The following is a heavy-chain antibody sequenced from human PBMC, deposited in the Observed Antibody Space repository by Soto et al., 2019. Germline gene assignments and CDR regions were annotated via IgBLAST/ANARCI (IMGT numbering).Heavy chain of an antibody. J-gene: IGHJ6*02. D-gene: IGHD2-15*01. CDR1: GYIFVNYG. CDR2: ISAYSGNT. Sequence: QVQLVQSGDEVKKPGASVKVSCKASGYIFVNYGIAWVRQAPGQGLEWMGWISAYSGNTHYASKVQGRRTMTTDTSTSTDYMEMGSLTSDDTAVYYGAMVDNSDTPTPLDVWGQGTTVTVSS. V-gene: IGHV1-18*01. CDR3: AMVDNSDTPTPLDV.